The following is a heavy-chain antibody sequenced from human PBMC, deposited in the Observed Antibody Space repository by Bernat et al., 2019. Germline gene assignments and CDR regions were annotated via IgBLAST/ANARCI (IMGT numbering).Heavy chain of an antibody. CDR2: ISGSGGST. V-gene: IGHV3-23*01. CDR1: GFTFSSYA. Sequence: EVQLLESGGGLVQPGGSLRLSCAASGFTFSSYAMSWVRQAPGKGLEWVSAISGSGGSTYYADSVKGRFTISRDNSKNTLYLQMNSLRAEDTAVYYCAKGADYGDHTRHSLVDYWGQGTLVTVSS. CDR3: AKGADYGDHTRHSLVDY. D-gene: IGHD4-17*01. J-gene: IGHJ4*02.